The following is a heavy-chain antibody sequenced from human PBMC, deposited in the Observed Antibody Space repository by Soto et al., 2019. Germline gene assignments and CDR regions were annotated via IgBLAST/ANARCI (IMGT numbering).Heavy chain of an antibody. CDR3: ARDQRGYSSSWYWFDP. V-gene: IGHV4-61*01. D-gene: IGHD6-13*01. J-gene: IGHJ5*02. CDR1: GGSVSSGSYY. Sequence: SETLSLTCTVSGGSVSSGSYYWSWIRQPPGKGLEWIGYIYYSGSTNYSPSLKSRVTISVDTSKNQFSLKLSSVTAADTAVYYCARDQRGYSSSWYWFDPWGQGTLVTAPQ. CDR2: IYYSGST.